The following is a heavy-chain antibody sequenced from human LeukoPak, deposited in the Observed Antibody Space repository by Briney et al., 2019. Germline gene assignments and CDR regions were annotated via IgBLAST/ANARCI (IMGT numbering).Heavy chain of an antibody. D-gene: IGHD5-12*01. V-gene: IGHV4-38-2*02. CDR1: GYSISSGYY. Sequence: PSETLSLTCTVSGYSISSGYYWGWIRQPPGKGLEWIGSIYYSGSTYYNPSLKSRVTISVDTSKNQFSLKLSSVTAADTAVYYCAGDGYSGSDALWGQGTLVTVSS. CDR2: IYYSGST. CDR3: AGDGYSGSDAL. J-gene: IGHJ4*02.